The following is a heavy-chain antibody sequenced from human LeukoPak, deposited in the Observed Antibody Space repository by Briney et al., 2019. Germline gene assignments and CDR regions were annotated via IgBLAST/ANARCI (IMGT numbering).Heavy chain of an antibody. V-gene: IGHV4-38-2*02. CDR1: GYSISSGYY. J-gene: IGHJ4*02. CDR3: AQIYYDILTGYYIDY. Sequence: PSETLSLTCTVSGYSISSGYYWGWIRQPPGKGLEWIGSIYHSGSTYYNPSLKSRVTISVDTSKNQFSLKLSSVTAADTAVYYCAQIYYDILTGYYIDYWGQGTLVTVSS. D-gene: IGHD3-9*01. CDR2: IYHSGST.